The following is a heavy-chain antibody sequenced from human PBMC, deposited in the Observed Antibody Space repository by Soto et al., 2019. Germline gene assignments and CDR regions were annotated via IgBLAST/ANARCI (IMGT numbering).Heavy chain of an antibody. CDR1: GDSISSRSYY. J-gene: IGHJ6*03. Sequence: LQESGPGLVKPSETLSLTCSVFGDSISSRSYYWAWIRRPPGMGLEWIASISYTGNTSYNPSLTSRAAISGDTSKDQFSLKLSFVTAADTAVYFCARFSWYDGDSITNYDMDFWGNGATVTVSS. CDR2: ISYTGNT. CDR3: ARFSWYDGDSITNYDMDF. D-gene: IGHD6-13*01. V-gene: IGHV4-39*01.